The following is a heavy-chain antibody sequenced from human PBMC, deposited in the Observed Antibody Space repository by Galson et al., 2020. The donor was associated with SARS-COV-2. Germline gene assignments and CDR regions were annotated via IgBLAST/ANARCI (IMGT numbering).Heavy chain of an antibody. D-gene: IGHD3-10*01. J-gene: IGHJ4*02. Sequence: SQTLSLTCAVYGGSFSGYQWTWIRQTPGKGLEWIGEINHNGITNYNPSIKSRVTISVDTSKNQFSLKVNSAIVADTAVYYCARADPIHDSETIDSWGQGNLVIVSS. CDR1: GGSFSGYQ. V-gene: IGHV4-34*01. CDR2: INHNGIT. CDR3: ARADPIHDSETIDS.